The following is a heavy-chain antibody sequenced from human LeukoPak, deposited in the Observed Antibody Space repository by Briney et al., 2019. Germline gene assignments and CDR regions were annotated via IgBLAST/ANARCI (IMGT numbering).Heavy chain of an antibody. D-gene: IGHD6-19*01. Sequence: SETLSLTCTVSGGSISNYHWSWIRQPAGKGLEWIGQIHTSGSTNYNPPLKIRVSMSIDTTEDQVSLTIRSVTAADTAFYYCARRDISSGWSFDYWGQGTLVTVSS. CDR3: ARRDISSGWSFDY. CDR2: IHTSGST. CDR1: GGSISNYH. J-gene: IGHJ4*02. V-gene: IGHV4-4*07.